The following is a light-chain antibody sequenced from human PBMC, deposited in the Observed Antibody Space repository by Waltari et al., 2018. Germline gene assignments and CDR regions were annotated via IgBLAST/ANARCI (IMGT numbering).Light chain of an antibody. CDR3: SSYTTTNTPHYV. Sequence: QSALTQPASVSGSPGQSLTLSCTGSSSYIGGYLYFSWYQQHPGKAPKLIIYDVYNRPSGVPSRFSGSKSGTTASLTISGLQAEDEADYYCSSYTTTNTPHYVFGSGTRVTVL. J-gene: IGLJ1*01. V-gene: IGLV2-14*03. CDR2: DVY. CDR1: SSYIGGYLY.